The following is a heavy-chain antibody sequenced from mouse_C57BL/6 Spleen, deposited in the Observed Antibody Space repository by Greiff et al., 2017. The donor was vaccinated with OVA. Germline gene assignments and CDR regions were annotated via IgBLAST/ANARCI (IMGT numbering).Heavy chain of an antibody. J-gene: IGHJ1*03. V-gene: IGHV1-64*01. CDR1: GYTFTSYW. CDR3: ARERVPGYFDV. CDR2: IHPNSGST. Sequence: QVQLQQSGAELVKPGASVKLSCKASGYTFTSYWMHWVKQRPGQGLEWIGMIHPNSGSTNYNEKFKSKATLTVDKSSSTAYMQLSSLTSEDSAVYYCARERVPGYFDVWGTGTTVTVSS.